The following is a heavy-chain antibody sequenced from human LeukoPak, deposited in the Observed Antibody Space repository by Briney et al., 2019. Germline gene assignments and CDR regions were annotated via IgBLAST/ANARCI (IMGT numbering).Heavy chain of an antibody. D-gene: IGHD3-22*01. CDR3: ARHVDYYDSSGYYPLNWFDP. V-gene: IGHV4-59*08. Sequence: PSETLSLTCTVSGVSISSYYWSWIRQPPGKGLEWIGYSYYSGSTNYNPSLKSRVTISVDTSKNQFSLKLSSVTAADTAVYYCARHVDYYDSSGYYPLNWFDPWGQGTLVTVSS. CDR2: SYYSGST. CDR1: GVSISSYY. J-gene: IGHJ5*02.